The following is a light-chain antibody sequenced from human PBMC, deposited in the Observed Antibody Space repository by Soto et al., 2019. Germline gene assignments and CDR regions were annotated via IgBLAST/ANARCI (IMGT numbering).Light chain of an antibody. CDR2: GAS. J-gene: IGKJ4*01. V-gene: IGKV3-15*01. Sequence: EIVMTQSPATRSVSPGERATLSCMASQGLSSNFAWYQQKPGQAPRLLIYGASTRDTGIPARFSGSESGTEFTLTISSLQSEDFAVYYCQQYDSWPLTFGGGNKVEIK. CDR1: QGLSSN. CDR3: QQYDSWPLT.